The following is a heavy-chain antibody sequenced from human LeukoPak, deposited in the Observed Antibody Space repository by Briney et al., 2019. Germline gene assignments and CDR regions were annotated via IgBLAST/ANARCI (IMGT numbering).Heavy chain of an antibody. V-gene: IGHV1-69*04. J-gene: IGHJ6*03. CDR2: IIPILGIA. D-gene: IGHD3-10*01. CDR3: AKLGGYYGSGSYGRYYYMDV. CDR1: GGTFSSYA. Sequence: SVKVSCKASGGTFSSYAISWVRQAPGQGLEWMGRIIPILGIANYAQKFQGRVTITADKSTSTAYMELSSLRSDDTAVYYCAKLGGYYGSGSYGRYYYMDVWGKGTTVTVSS.